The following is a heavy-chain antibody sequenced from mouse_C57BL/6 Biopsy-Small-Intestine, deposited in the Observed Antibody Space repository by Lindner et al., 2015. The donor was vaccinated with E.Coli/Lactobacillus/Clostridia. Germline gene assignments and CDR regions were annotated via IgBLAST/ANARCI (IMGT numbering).Heavy chain of an antibody. V-gene: IGHV10-1*02. CDR1: GFTFNTYA. CDR3: VRDFGVYPYYAMDY. CDR2: IRSKSNNYAT. Sequence: VQLQESGGRLVQPKGSLKLSCAASGFTFNTYAMYWIRQAPGKGLEWVARIRSKSNNYATYYADSVKDRFTISRDDSQSMLYLQMNNLKTEDTAIYYCVRDFGVYPYYAMDYWGQGTSVTVSS. J-gene: IGHJ4*01. D-gene: IGHD1-1*02.